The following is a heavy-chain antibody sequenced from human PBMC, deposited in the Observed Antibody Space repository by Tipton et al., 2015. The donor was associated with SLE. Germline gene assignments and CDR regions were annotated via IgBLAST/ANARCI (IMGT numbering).Heavy chain of an antibody. Sequence: TLSLTCNVSGVSIMRGGYYWTWIRQPAGRGLEWIGRIYSNGATNYNPSPMSRGTISVDTPKNQFSLKLTSATAADTAVYYGARDLGSPGNWFDPWGQGTLVTVSS. CDR1: GVSIMRGGYY. CDR3: ARDLGSPGNWFDP. D-gene: IGHD1-26*01. CDR2: IYSNGAT. J-gene: IGHJ5*02. V-gene: IGHV4-61*02.